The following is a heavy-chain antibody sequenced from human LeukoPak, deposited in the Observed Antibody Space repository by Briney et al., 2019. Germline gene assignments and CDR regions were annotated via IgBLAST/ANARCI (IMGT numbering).Heavy chain of an antibody. Sequence: GGSLRLSCAASGFTFDDYAMHWVRQAPGKGLEWVSGISWNSGSIGYADSVKGRFTISRDNAKNSLYLQMNSLRAEDTALYYCAKPTHYDDAFDIWGQGTMVTVSS. V-gene: IGHV3-9*01. CDR2: ISWNSGSI. J-gene: IGHJ3*02. CDR3: AKPTHYDDAFDI. CDR1: GFTFDDYA. D-gene: IGHD3-22*01.